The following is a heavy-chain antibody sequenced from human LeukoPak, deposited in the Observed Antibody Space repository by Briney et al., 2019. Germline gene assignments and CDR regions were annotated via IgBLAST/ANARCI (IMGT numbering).Heavy chain of an antibody. V-gene: IGHV3-23*01. J-gene: IGHJ4*02. CDR3: AKVTRSYYYDSSGYVDY. D-gene: IGHD3-22*01. Sequence: GGSLRLSCAASGFTFSSYAMSWVRQAPGKGLEWVSAISGSGGSTYYADSVKGRFTISRHNSKNTLYLQMNSLRAEDTAVYYCAKVTRSYYYDSSGYVDYWGQGTLVTVSS. CDR2: ISGSGGST. CDR1: GFTFSSYA.